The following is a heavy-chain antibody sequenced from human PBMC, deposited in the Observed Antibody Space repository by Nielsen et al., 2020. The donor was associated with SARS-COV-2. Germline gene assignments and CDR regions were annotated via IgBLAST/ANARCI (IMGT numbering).Heavy chain of an antibody. V-gene: IGHV4-30-4*01. CDR1: GGSISSGDYY. CDR3: ARVHRVVVVPAPRLSAGGWFDP. D-gene: IGHD2-2*01. J-gene: IGHJ5*02. CDR2: IYYSGST. Sequence: SETLSLTCTVSGGSISSGDYYWSWIRQPPGKGLEWIGYIYYSGSTYYNPSLKSRVTISVDTSKNQFSLKLSSVTAADTAVYYCARVHRVVVVPAPRLSAGGWFDPWGQGTLVTVSS.